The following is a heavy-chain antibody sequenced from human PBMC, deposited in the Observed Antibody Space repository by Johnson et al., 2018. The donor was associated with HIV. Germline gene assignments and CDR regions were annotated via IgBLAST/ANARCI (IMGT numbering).Heavy chain of an antibody. Sequence: EVQLLESGGGLVQPGGSLRLSCAASGFTFSDHYMDWVRKAPGKGLEWVGRTRNKANSYTTEYAASVKGRFTISRDDSKNSLYLQMNSLKTEDTAVYYCARSEGYSYGYNDAFDIWGQGTMVTVSS. D-gene: IGHD5-18*01. J-gene: IGHJ3*02. CDR1: GFTFSDHY. CDR2: TRNKANSYTT. V-gene: IGHV3-72*01. CDR3: ARSEGYSYGYNDAFDI.